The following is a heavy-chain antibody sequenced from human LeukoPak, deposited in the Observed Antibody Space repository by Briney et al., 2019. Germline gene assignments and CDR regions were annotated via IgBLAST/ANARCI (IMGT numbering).Heavy chain of an antibody. CDR2: ISSSGSTI. V-gene: IGHV3-48*03. CDR1: GFTFSGYE. D-gene: IGHD6-13*01. J-gene: IGHJ4*02. CDR3: ASGAAAGRLDY. Sequence: GSLRLSCXASGFTFSGYEMNWVRQAPGKGLEWVSYISSSGSTIYYADSVKGRFTISRDNAKNSLYLQMNSLRAEDTAVYYCASGAAAGRLDYWGQGTLVTVSS.